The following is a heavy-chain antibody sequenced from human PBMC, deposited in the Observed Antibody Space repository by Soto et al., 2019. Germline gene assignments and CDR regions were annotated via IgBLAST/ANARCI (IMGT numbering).Heavy chain of an antibody. CDR3: ARGIVEYQLLSRWFAP. CDR1: GGSISSTNW. D-gene: IGHD2-2*01. J-gene: IGHJ5*02. V-gene: IGHV4-4*02. CDR2: IYHSGST. Sequence: PSETLSLTCAVSGGSISSTNWWRWVRQPPGKGLEWIGEIYHSGSTNYNPSLKSRVTISVDKSKNQFSLKLSSVTAADTAVYYCARGIVEYQLLSRWFAPWGQGTLVTVFS.